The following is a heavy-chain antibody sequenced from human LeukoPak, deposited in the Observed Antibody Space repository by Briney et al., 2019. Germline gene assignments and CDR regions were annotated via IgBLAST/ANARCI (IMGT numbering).Heavy chain of an antibody. Sequence: PSGGSLRLSCAAYGFTVSSKYMSWVRQAPGKGLEWVSVIYSGGSTYYADSVKGRSTISRDNSKNTLYLQMNSLRAEDTAVDYCAREAGIIVVPASHGAFDIWGQGTMVTVSS. J-gene: IGHJ3*02. CDR1: GFTVSSKY. V-gene: IGHV3-66*01. CDR3: AREAGIIVVPASHGAFDI. CDR2: IYSGGST. D-gene: IGHD2-2*01.